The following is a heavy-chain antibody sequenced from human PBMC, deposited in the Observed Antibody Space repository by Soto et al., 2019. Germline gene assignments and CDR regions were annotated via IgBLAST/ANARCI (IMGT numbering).Heavy chain of an antibody. Sequence: QVQLVQSGAEVRKPGSSVKVSCKTSGGSFSSFHITWVRQAPGQGLEWMGRIIPLLGITNFAQNFQGRVTITAAKSTNTAYMELNSLRYEDTAMYYCARGPTSLGDDWGQGTLITVSS. D-gene: IGHD3-16*01. V-gene: IGHV1-69*02. CDR3: ARGPTSLGDD. CDR1: GGSFSSFH. J-gene: IGHJ4*02. CDR2: IIPLLGIT.